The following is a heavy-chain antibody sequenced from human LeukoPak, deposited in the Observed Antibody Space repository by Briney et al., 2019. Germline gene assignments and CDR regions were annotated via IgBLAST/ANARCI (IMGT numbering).Heavy chain of an antibody. V-gene: IGHV3-48*03. CDR2: ISSSGSTI. Sequence: GGSLRLSCAASGFTFSSYEMNWVRQAPGKGLEWVSYISSSGSTIYYADSVKGRFTISRDNAKNSLYLQMNSLRAEDTAVYYCAREGDSCTNGVCYRKVDYWGQGTLVTLSS. CDR3: AREGDSCTNGVCYRKVDY. D-gene: IGHD2-8*01. J-gene: IGHJ4*02. CDR1: GFTFSSYE.